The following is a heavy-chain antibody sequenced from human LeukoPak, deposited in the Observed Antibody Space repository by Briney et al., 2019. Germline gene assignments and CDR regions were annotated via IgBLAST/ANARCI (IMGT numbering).Heavy chain of an antibody. Sequence: SVKVSCKASGGTFSSYAISWVRQAPGQGLEWMGGIIPIFGTANYAQKFQGRVTITADESTSTAYMELSSLRSEDAAVYYCARSPYGSGKGPYYYYYYGMDVWGQGTTVTVSS. CDR2: IIPIFGTA. D-gene: IGHD3-10*01. V-gene: IGHV1-69*13. J-gene: IGHJ6*02. CDR3: ARSPYGSGKGPYYYYYYGMDV. CDR1: GGTFSSYA.